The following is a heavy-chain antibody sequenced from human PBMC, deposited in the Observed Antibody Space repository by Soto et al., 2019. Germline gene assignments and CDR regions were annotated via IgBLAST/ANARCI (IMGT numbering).Heavy chain of an antibody. CDR3: AAGYSSGWYSDY. CDR2: IKSKSDGGTT. J-gene: IGHJ4*02. Sequence: PGGSLRLSCAASGFSFSSAWMSWVRQTPEKGLEWVGRIKSKSDGGTTDYAAPVKGRFTISRDDSENTLYLQMNSLRAEDTAVYYCAAGYSSGWYSDYWGQGALVTVSS. V-gene: IGHV3-15*01. D-gene: IGHD6-19*01. CDR1: GFSFSSAW.